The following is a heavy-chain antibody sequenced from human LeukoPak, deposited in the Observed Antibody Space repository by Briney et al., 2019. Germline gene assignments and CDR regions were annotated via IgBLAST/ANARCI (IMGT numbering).Heavy chain of an antibody. J-gene: IGHJ4*02. Sequence: GGSLRLSCAASGFTFSSYGMHWVRQAPGKGLEWVAFIRYDGSNKYYADSVKGRFTISRDNSKNTLYLQMNSLRAEDTAVYYCAKDASCTNGVCYTYYFDYWGQGTLVTASS. V-gene: IGHV3-30*02. CDR1: GFTFSSYG. D-gene: IGHD2-8*01. CDR2: IRYDGSNK. CDR3: AKDASCTNGVCYTYYFDY.